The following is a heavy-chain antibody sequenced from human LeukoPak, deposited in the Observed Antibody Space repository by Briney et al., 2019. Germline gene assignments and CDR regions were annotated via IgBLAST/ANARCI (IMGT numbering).Heavy chain of an antibody. CDR1: GGSISSYY. Sequence: SETLSLTCTVSGGSISSYYWSWIRQPPGKGLEWIGYIYYSGSTNYNPSLKSRVTISVDTSKNQFSLKLSSVTAADTAMYYCARVVRVGAPYYFDYWGQGTLVTVSS. J-gene: IGHJ4*02. CDR3: ARVVRVGAPYYFDY. V-gene: IGHV4-59*01. CDR2: IYYSGST. D-gene: IGHD1-26*01.